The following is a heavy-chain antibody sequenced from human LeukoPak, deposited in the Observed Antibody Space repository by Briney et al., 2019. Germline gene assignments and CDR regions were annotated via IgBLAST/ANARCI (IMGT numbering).Heavy chain of an antibody. CDR2: ISTSSSYI. CDR3: ARDLLEIAADSYFDY. CDR1: GFTFSSYS. D-gene: IGHD6-13*01. V-gene: IGHV3-21*01. Sequence: PGGSLRLSCAASGFTFSSYSMNWVRQAPGKGLEWVSSISTSSSYIYYADSVKGRFNISRDNDKNSLFMQRNRPRAEDTAVYYCARDLLEIAADSYFDYWGQGTLVTVSS. J-gene: IGHJ4*02.